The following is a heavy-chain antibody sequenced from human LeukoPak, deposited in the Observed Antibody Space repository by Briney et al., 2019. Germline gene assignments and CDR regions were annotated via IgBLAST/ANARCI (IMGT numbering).Heavy chain of an antibody. V-gene: IGHV4-34*01. J-gene: IGHJ4*02. D-gene: IGHD2-15*01. Sequence: PSETLSVTCAVYGGSFSGYYWSGIRQPPGKGLEWIGEINHSGSTNYNPSLKSRVTISVDTSKNQFSLKLSSVTAADTAVYYCARGGYCSGGSCYYAEQFDYWGQGTLVTVSS. CDR1: GGSFSGYY. CDR3: ARGGYCSGGSCYYAEQFDY. CDR2: INHSGST.